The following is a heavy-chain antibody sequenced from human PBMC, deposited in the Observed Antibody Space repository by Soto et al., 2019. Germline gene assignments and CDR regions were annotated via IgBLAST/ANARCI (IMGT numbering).Heavy chain of an antibody. D-gene: IGHD3-22*01. Sequence: ASVKVSCKASGYTFTGYYMHWVRQAPGQGLEWMGWINPNSGGTNYAQKFQGRVTMTRDTSISTAYMVLSRLRSDDTAVYYCARDQYYRRYYDSSGYLPGMDIWGQGTTVTVSS. J-gene: IGHJ6*02. V-gene: IGHV1-2*02. CDR2: INPNSGGT. CDR1: GYTFTGYY. CDR3: ARDQYYRRYYDSSGYLPGMDI.